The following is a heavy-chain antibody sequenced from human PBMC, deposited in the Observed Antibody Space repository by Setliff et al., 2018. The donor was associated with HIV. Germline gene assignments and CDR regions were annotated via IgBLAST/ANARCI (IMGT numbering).Heavy chain of an antibody. J-gene: IGHJ4*02. Sequence: PGGSLRLSCAASGFTFTNAWMNWVRQAPGKGLEWVSSISTGSTYKYYADSVKGRFTISRDNAKNLLYLQMTSLTADDTAVYYCARDDPSIIGRRALRYWGQGILVTVSS. CDR3: ARDDPSIIGRRALRY. CDR2: ISTGSTYK. CDR1: GFTFTNAW. V-gene: IGHV3-21*01. D-gene: IGHD2-21*01.